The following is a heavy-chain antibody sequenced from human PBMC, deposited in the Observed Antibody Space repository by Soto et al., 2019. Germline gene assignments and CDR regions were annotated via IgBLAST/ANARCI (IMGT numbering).Heavy chain of an antibody. Sequence: PGGSLRLSCAASGFTFSSYGMHWVRQAPGKGLEWVAVIWYDGSNKYYADSVKGRFTISRDNSKNTLYLQMNSLRAEDTAVYYCARDHRPYCSSTSCLGVGSDYWGQGTLVTVSS. D-gene: IGHD2-2*01. CDR3: ARDHRPYCSSTSCLGVGSDY. CDR1: GFTFSSYG. CDR2: IWYDGSNK. J-gene: IGHJ4*02. V-gene: IGHV3-33*01.